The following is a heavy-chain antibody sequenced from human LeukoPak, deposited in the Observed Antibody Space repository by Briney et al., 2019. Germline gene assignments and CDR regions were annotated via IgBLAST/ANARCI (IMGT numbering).Heavy chain of an antibody. V-gene: IGHV1-2*02. CDR2: INPNSGGT. CDR3: ARGAGRYNWNYAGSY. J-gene: IGHJ4*02. CDR1: GYTFTGYY. D-gene: IGHD1-7*01. Sequence: GASVKVSCKASGYTFTGYYMHWVRQAPGQGLEWMGWINPNSGGTNYAQKFQGRVTMTRDTSISTAYMELSRLRSDDTAVYYCARGAGRYNWNYAGSYWGQGTLVTVSS.